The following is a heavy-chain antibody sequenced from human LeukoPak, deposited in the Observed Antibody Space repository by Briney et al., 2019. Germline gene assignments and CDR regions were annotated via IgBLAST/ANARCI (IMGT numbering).Heavy chain of an antibody. CDR1: GGTFSSYA. V-gene: IGHV1-69*05. CDR3: ARGARGYYFLLDY. CDR2: IIPIFGTA. J-gene: IGHJ4*02. Sequence: SVKVSCKASGGTFSSYAISWVRQAPGQGLEWMGGIIPIFGTANYAQKFQGRVTMTRDMSTSTVYMELSSLRSEDTAVYYCARGARGYYFLLDYWGQGTLVTVSS. D-gene: IGHD3-10*01.